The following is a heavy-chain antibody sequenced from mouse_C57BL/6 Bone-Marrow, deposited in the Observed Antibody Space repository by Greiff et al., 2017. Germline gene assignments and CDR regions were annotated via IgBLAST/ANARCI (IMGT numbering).Heavy chain of an antibody. CDR1: GFTFSDYG. D-gene: IGHD2-2*01. CDR2: ISNLAYSI. Sequence: EVQGVESGGGLVQPGGSLKLSCAASGFTFSDYGMAWVRQAPRKGPEWVAFISNLAYSIYYADTVTGRFTISRENAKNTLYLEMSSLRSEDTAMYYCARQDGYGAMDYWGQGTSVTVSS. CDR3: ARQDGYGAMDY. V-gene: IGHV5-15*01. J-gene: IGHJ4*01.